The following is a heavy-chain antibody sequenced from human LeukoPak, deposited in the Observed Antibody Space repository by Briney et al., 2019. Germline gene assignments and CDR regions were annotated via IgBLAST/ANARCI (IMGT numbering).Heavy chain of an antibody. CDR2: MNPNSGNT. CDR3: ARGPYYYYGMDV. J-gene: IGHJ6*02. CDR1: GYTFTSYD. V-gene: IGHV1-8*01. Sequence: ASVKVSCKASGYTFTSYDINWVRQATGQGLEWMGWMNPNSGNTGYAQKFQGRVTMTRSTSISTAYMELSSLRSEDTAVYYCARGPYYYYGMDVWGQGTTVTVSS.